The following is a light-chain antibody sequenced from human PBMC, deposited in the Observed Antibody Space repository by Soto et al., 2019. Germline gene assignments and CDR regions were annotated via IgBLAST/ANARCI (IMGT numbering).Light chain of an antibody. Sequence: EILLTPAPGTLSLSQGERATLSCRASQSVSNSYLAWYQQKPGQAPRPLIYAASSRAIGVPDRFSGSGSGTDFTLTISRLEPEDFAVYYCQQYTNAHGITFGQGTRLEIK. CDR1: QSVSNSY. V-gene: IGKV3-20*01. CDR3: QQYTNAHGIT. CDR2: AAS. J-gene: IGKJ5*01.